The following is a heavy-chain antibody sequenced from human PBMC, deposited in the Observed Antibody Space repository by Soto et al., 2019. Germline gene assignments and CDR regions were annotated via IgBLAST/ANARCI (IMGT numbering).Heavy chain of an antibody. CDR2: INPNSGGT. J-gene: IGHJ6*02. D-gene: IGHD2-15*01. V-gene: IGHV1-2*02. CDR1: GYSFTDYY. CDR3: XRGRYCAMGDGYVGYYYGMDV. Sequence: QVQMVQSGAEVKKPGASVRVSCRTSGYSFTDYYIHWVRQAPGQGLEWMGWINPNSGGTNYARKFHGGVVLTRETSSNTANVDLGSRRSADTAVFXXXRGRYCAMGDGYVGYYYGMDVWGQGATVSVSS.